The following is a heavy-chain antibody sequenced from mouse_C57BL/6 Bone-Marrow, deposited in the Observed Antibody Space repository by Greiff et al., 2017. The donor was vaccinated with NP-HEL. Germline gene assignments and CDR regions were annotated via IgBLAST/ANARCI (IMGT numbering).Heavy chain of an antibody. V-gene: IGHV14-4*01. J-gene: IGHJ1*03. Sequence: VQLQQSGAELVRPGASVKLSCTASGFNIKDDYMHWVKQRPEQGLEWIGWIDPENGDIEYASKFQGKATITADTSSNTAYLQLSSLTSEDTAVYYCTTIGWVNYYDGGGRYFDVWGTGTTVTVSS. CDR2: IDPENGDI. CDR1: GFNIKDDY. D-gene: IGHD1-1*02. CDR3: TTIGWVNYYDGGGRYFDV.